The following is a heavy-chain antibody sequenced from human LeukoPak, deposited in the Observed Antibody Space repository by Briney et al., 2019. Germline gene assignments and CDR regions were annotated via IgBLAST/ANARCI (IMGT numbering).Heavy chain of an antibody. J-gene: IGHJ4*02. D-gene: IGHD2-15*01. CDR1: GYTFTTYG. CDR2: ISPYIGNT. V-gene: IGHV1-18*01. Sequence: GASVKVSCKASGYTFTTYGISWVRQAPGQGLEWMGWISPYIGNTNYAQKLQGRVTMTTDTSTSTAYMELRSLRSDDTAVYYCARDRAVVVAATDYWGQGTLVTVSS. CDR3: ARDRAVVVAATDY.